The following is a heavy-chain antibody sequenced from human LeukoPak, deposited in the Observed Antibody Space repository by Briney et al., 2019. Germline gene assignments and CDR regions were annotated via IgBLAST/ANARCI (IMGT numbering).Heavy chain of an antibody. CDR2: IGSGGTT. J-gene: IGHJ4*02. CDR1: GFTFSSYA. CDR3: AKDQYYYDNSGHPTEQ. D-gene: IGHD3-22*01. V-gene: IGHV3-23*01. Sequence: PGGSLSLSCAASGFTFSSYAVSWVRQAPGKGLERVSAIGSGGTTFYADSVKGRFTISRDNSKNTLYLQMNSLRAEDTAVYYCAKDQYYYDNSGHPTEQWGQGNLVTVSS.